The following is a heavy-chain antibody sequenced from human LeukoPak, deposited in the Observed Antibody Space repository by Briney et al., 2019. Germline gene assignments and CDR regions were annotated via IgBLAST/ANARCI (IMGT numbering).Heavy chain of an antibody. CDR1: GFTFSSYG. Sequence: GGSLRLSCAASGFTFSSYGMSWVRQAPGKGLEWVSAISGSGGSTYYADSVKGRFTISRDNSKNTLYLQMNSLRAEDTAVYYCAKGLRYSPYYFDYWGQGTLVTVSS. D-gene: IGHD5-12*01. CDR3: AKGLRYSPYYFDY. CDR2: ISGSGGST. J-gene: IGHJ4*02. V-gene: IGHV3-23*01.